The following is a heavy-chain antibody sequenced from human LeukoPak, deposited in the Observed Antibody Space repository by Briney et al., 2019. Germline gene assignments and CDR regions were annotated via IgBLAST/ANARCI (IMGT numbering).Heavy chain of an antibody. Sequence: GASVKVSCKASGGTFSSYAISWVRQAPGQGLEWMGGIIPIFGTANYAQKFQGRVTITADESTSTAYMELSSLRSEDTAVYYCARGGIAAAGRYFDYWGQGTLVTVPS. CDR2: IIPIFGTA. D-gene: IGHD6-13*01. J-gene: IGHJ4*02. CDR1: GGTFSSYA. CDR3: ARGGIAAAGRYFDY. V-gene: IGHV1-69*13.